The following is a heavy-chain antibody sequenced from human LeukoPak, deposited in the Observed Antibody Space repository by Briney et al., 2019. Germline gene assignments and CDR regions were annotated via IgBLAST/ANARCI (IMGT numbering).Heavy chain of an antibody. Sequence: GESLKISCKGSGYSFTSYWIGWVRQLPGKGLEWMGIIYPGDSDTGYSPSFQGQVTISADKSISTAYLQWSSLKASDTAMYYCASNWNQYYFDYWGQGTLVTVSS. V-gene: IGHV5-51*01. J-gene: IGHJ4*02. CDR3: ASNWNQYYFDY. CDR2: IYPGDSDT. CDR1: GYSFTSYW. D-gene: IGHD1-20*01.